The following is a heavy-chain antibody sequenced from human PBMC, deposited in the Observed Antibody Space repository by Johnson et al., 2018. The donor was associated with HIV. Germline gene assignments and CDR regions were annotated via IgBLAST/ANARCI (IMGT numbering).Heavy chain of an antibody. Sequence: QVQLVESGGGLVKPGGSLRLSCAASGFTFSDYYMSCIRQAPGKGLEWVAFIRYDGSNKYYADSVKGRFTISRDNSKNTLYLQMNSLRAEDTAVYYCAKDWGIAAAGTDAFDIWGQGTMVTVSS. CDR1: GFTFSDYY. D-gene: IGHD6-13*01. CDR3: AKDWGIAAAGTDAFDI. CDR2: IRYDGSNK. V-gene: IGHV3-30*02. J-gene: IGHJ3*02.